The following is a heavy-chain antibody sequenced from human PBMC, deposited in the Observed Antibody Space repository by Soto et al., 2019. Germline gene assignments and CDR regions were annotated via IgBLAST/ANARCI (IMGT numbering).Heavy chain of an antibody. CDR3: AKGPQWLRFGSLDY. J-gene: IGHJ4*02. D-gene: IGHD5-12*01. Sequence: GGSLRLSCAASGFTFDDYTMHWVRQAPGKGLEWVSLISWDGGSTYYADSVKGRFTISRDNSKNSLYLQMNSLRTEDTALYYCAKGPQWLRFGSLDYWGQGTLVTVSS. V-gene: IGHV3-43*01. CDR2: ISWDGGST. CDR1: GFTFDDYT.